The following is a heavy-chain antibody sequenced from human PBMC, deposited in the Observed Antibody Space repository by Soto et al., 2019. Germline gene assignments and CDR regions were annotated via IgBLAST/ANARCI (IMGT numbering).Heavy chain of an antibody. CDR1: GYTFNGYY. V-gene: IGHV1-2*04. CDR2: INPNSGGT. Sequence: GASVKVSCKASGYTFNGYYMHCVRQAPGQGLEWMGWINPNSGGTNYAQKFQGWVTMTRDTSISTAYMELSRLRSDDTAVYYCARADSSSSPNWFDPWVQGTLVTAPQ. D-gene: IGHD6-6*01. J-gene: IGHJ5*02. CDR3: ARADSSSSPNWFDP.